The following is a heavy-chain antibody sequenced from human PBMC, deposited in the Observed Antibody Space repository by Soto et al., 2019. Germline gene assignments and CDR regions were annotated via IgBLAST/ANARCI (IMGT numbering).Heavy chain of an antibody. CDR1: GFTFSNAW. Sequence: GGSLRLSCAASGFTFSNAWMSWVRQAPGKGLEWVGRIKSKTDGGTTDYAAPVKGRFTISRDDSKNTLYLQMNSLKTEDTAVYYCTTDPLFWSGYYSLYYYYYGMDVWGQGTTVTVSS. V-gene: IGHV3-15*01. CDR2: IKSKTDGGTT. J-gene: IGHJ6*02. CDR3: TTDPLFWSGYYSLYYYYYGMDV. D-gene: IGHD3-3*01.